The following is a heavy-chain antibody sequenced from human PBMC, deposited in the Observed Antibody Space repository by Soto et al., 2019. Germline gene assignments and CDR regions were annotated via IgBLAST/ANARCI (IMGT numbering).Heavy chain of an antibody. CDR1: GFTFSSYG. CDR3: AKDQGSGSSLCDY. V-gene: IGHV3-30*18. Sequence: GESLKISCAASGFTFSSYGMHWVRQAPGKGLEWVAVISYDGSNKYYADSVKGRFTISRDNSKNTLYLQMNSLRAEDTAVYYCAKDQGSGSSLCDYWGQGTLVTVSS. D-gene: IGHD2-15*01. J-gene: IGHJ4*02. CDR2: ISYDGSNK.